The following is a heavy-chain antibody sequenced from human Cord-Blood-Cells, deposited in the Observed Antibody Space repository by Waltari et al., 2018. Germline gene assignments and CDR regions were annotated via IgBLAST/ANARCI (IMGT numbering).Heavy chain of an antibody. V-gene: IGHV4-38-2*02. CDR1: GYSISSGYS. Sequence: QVQLQESGPGLVKPSETLSLTCTVSGYSISSGYSWGWLRQPPGKGLEWIGSIYHSGSTYYNPSLKSRVTISVDTSKNQFSLKLSSVTAADTAVYYCARGNYMDVWGKGTTVTVSS. J-gene: IGHJ6*03. CDR3: ARGNYMDV. CDR2: IYHSGST.